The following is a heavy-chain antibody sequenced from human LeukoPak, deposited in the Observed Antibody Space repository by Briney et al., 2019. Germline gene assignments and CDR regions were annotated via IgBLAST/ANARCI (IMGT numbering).Heavy chain of an antibody. D-gene: IGHD5-24*01. CDR1: GGSISSYY. V-gene: IGHV4-4*07. J-gene: IGHJ2*01. Sequence: PSETLSLTCTVSGGSISSYYWSWIRQPAGKGLEWIGRIYTSGSTNYNPSLKSRVTISVDTSKNQFSLKLSSVTAADTAVYYCAREGWLRNWYFDLWGRGTLVTVSS. CDR3: AREGWLRNWYFDL. CDR2: IYTSGST.